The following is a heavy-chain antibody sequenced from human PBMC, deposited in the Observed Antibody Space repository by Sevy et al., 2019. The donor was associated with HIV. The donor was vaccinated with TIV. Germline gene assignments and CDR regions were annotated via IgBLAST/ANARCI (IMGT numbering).Heavy chain of an antibody. J-gene: IGHJ3*02. CDR3: ARDRLAGYYYDRRGAFDI. D-gene: IGHD3-22*01. V-gene: IGHV4-59*01. CDR1: GGSISSYY. CDR2: IYYSGST. Sequence: SETLSLTCTVSGGSISSYYWSWIRQPPGKGLEWIGYIYYSGSTNYNPSLKSRVTISVDTSKNQFSLKLSSVTAADTAVYYCARDRLAGYYYDRRGAFDIWGQGAMVTVSS.